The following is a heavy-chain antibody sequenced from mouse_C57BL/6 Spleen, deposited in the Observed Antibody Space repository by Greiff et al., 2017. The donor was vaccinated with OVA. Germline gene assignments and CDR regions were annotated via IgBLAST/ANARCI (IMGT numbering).Heavy chain of an antibody. J-gene: IGHJ3*01. D-gene: IGHD3-2*02. CDR3: ARGPQTAQATAWFAY. CDR1: GYTFTSYW. CDR2: IHPNSGST. V-gene: IGHV1-64*01. Sequence: QVQLQQSGAELVKPGASVKLSCKASGYTFTSYWMHWVKQRPGQGLEWIGMIHPNSGSTNYNEKFKSKATLTVDKSSSTAYMQLSSLTSEDSAVYYCARGPQTAQATAWFAYWGQGTLVTVSA.